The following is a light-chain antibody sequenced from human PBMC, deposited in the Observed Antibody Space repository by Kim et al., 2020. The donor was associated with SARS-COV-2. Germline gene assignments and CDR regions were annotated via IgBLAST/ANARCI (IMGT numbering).Light chain of an antibody. V-gene: IGKV1-27*01. CDR1: QGISNF. J-gene: IGKJ4*01. CDR2: AAS. Sequence: ASVGDRVTITCRASQGISNFLAWYQQKPWKMPNLLIYAASTLQSGVPSRFSVSGSETDFTLTISSLQPEDVATYYCQKYNSAPLTFGGGTKVDIK. CDR3: QKYNSAPLT.